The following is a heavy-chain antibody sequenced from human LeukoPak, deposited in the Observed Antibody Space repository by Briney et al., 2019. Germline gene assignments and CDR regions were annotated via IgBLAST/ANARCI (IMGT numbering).Heavy chain of an antibody. CDR1: GCSISSSSYY. Sequence: RASETLSLTCTVSGCSISSSSYYWGWIRQPPGKGLEWIGSIYYSGSTYYNPSLKSRVTMSVDTSKNQFSLKLSSVTAADTAVYYCARVPGYCSSGSCYFFDYWGQGTLVTVSS. V-gene: IGHV4-39*07. D-gene: IGHD2-15*01. CDR2: IYYSGST. CDR3: ARVPGYCSSGSCYFFDY. J-gene: IGHJ4*02.